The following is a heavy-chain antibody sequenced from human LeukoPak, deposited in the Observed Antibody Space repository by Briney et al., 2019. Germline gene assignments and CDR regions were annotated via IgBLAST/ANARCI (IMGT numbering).Heavy chain of an antibody. D-gene: IGHD5-12*01. Sequence: GGSLRLSCAASGFSFNIYEMNWVRQAPGKGLEWVSYIRNTGSNILYADSVKGRFTISRDNAKSLVYLKMNSLRTEVTAVYYCVRDGDSGSDWYWAFWGQGTLLTVSS. J-gene: IGHJ4*02. V-gene: IGHV3-48*03. CDR2: IRNTGSNI. CDR1: GFSFNIYE. CDR3: VRDGDSGSDWYWAF.